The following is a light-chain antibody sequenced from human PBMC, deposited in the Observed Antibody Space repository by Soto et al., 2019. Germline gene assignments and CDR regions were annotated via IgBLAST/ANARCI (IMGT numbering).Light chain of an antibody. CDR2: AAS. Sequence: DIQITQSPSSLSASVGDRVTIPCRASQSISTYLNWYQQKPGKAPNILIYAASSLQSGVPSRFSGSGSGTDFTLTISTLQTEDSATYYCQQSYSNLITFGQGTKVDIK. V-gene: IGKV1-39*01. CDR1: QSISTY. CDR3: QQSYSNLIT. J-gene: IGKJ1*01.